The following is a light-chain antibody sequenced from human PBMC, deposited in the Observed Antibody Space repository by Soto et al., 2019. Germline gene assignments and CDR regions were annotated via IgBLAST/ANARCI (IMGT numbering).Light chain of an antibody. CDR3: CSYAGSYIFYV. Sequence: QSALTQPRSVSGSPGQSVTISCTGTSSDVGTYNYVSWYQQHPDKAPKLMIFDVNQRPSGVPDRFSGSISGNTASLTISGLRAEDEADYYCCSYAGSYIFYVFGTGTQLTVL. V-gene: IGLV2-11*01. J-gene: IGLJ1*01. CDR1: SSDVGTYNY. CDR2: DVN.